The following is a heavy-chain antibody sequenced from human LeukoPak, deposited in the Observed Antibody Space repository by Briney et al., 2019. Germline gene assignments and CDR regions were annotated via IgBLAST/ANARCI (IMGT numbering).Heavy chain of an antibody. J-gene: IGHJ3*02. CDR2: TSGSGGDT. CDR3: AKREGMTRGSFDI. CDR1: GFTFSSYA. V-gene: IGHV3-23*01. Sequence: PGGSLRLSCAASGFTFSSYAISWVRQAPGKGLEWVSGTSGSGGDTYYADSVKGRFTISRDNSKNTLFLQMNSLRGEDTAIYYCAKREGMTRGSFDIWGQGKMVTVAS. D-gene: IGHD1-26*01.